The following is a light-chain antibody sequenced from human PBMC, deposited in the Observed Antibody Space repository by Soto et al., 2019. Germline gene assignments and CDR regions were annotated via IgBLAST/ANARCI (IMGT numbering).Light chain of an antibody. Sequence: QSVLTQTASVSGSPGQSITMSCTGTSSDVGGYNFVSWYQQHPGKAPKLIVHEVANRLSGVSGRFSGSESGNTAFLTISGLQAEDEAVYYCCSHSSSITWMFGGGTKLTVL. CDR2: EVA. CDR1: SSDVGGYNF. CDR3: CSHSSSITWM. J-gene: IGLJ3*02. V-gene: IGLV2-14*03.